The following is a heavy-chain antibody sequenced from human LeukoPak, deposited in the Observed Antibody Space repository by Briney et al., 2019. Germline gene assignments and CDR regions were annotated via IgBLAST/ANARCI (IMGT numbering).Heavy chain of an antibody. V-gene: IGHV1-69*13. Sequence: GASVKVSCKASGGTFSSYAISWVRQAPGQELEWMGGLIPIFGTANYAQKFQGRVTITADESTSTAYMELSSLRSEDTAVYYCARDPGHYYDSSGYYYGDDYWGQGTLVTVSS. J-gene: IGHJ4*02. CDR3: ARDPGHYYDSSGYYYGDDY. D-gene: IGHD3-22*01. CDR2: LIPIFGTA. CDR1: GGTFSSYA.